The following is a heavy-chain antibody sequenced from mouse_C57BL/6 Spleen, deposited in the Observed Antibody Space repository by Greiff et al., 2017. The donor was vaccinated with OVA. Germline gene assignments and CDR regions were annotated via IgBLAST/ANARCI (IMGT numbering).Heavy chain of an antibody. CDR1: GYAFSSSW. CDR3: ARGQLGPFDY. D-gene: IGHD4-1*02. Sequence: VKLQQSGPELVKPGASVKISCKASGYAFSSSWMNWVKQRPGKGLEWIGRIYPGDGDTNYNGKFKGKATLTADKSSSTAYMQLSSLTSEDSAVYFCARGQLGPFDYWGQGTTLTVSS. J-gene: IGHJ2*01. CDR2: IYPGDGDT. V-gene: IGHV1-82*01.